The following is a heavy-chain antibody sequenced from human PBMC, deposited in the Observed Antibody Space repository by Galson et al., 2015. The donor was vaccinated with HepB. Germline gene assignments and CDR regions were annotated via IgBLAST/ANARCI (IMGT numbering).Heavy chain of an antibody. J-gene: IGHJ3*02. CDR2: VYYNGIS. V-gene: IGHV4-39*01. Sequence: SEPLSLTCSVSGGSISSYTYYWGWIRQPPGKGLEWIGSVYYNGISYYNPSLKSRVTISVDTSKNHFSLKLSSVTAADTAMYYCARHGPWACSTNCLLAFDIWGQGTMVTVSS. D-gene: IGHD2-2*01. CDR1: GGSISSYTYY. CDR3: ARHGPWACSTNCLLAFDI.